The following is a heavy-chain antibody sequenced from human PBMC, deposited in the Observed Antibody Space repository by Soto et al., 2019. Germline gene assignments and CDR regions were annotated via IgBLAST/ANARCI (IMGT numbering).Heavy chain of an antibody. CDR1: GFTFSSYA. V-gene: IGHV3-30-3*01. CDR2: ISYDGSNK. Sequence: QVQLVESGGGVVQPGRSLRLSCAASGFTFSSYAMHWVRQAPGKGLEWVAVISYDGSNKYYEDSVKGRFTISRDNSKNTLYLQMNSLRAEDTAVYYCARDLLLRSYYFDYWGQGTLVTVSS. D-gene: IGHD3-3*01. J-gene: IGHJ4*02. CDR3: ARDLLLRSYYFDY.